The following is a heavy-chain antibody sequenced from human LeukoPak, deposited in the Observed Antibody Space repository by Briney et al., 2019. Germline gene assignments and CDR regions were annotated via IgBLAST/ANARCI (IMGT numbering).Heavy chain of an antibody. V-gene: IGHV1-2*02. CDR1: GYTFIGYY. J-gene: IGHJ4*02. CDR3: ARLGATTYDY. CDR2: INPNSGGT. D-gene: IGHD1-26*01. Sequence: ASVKVSCKASGYTFIGYYMHWVRQAPGQGLEWMGWINPNSGGTKYEQRFQGRVIMTRDTSINTAYMEMRWPKSDDTAVYYCARLGATTYDYWGQGTLVTVSS.